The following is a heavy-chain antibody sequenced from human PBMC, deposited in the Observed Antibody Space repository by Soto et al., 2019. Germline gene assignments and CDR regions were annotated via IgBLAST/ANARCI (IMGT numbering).Heavy chain of an antibody. CDR2: IIPIFGTT. J-gene: IGHJ6*02. V-gene: IGHV1-69*13. CDR3: ASVSWGHYYYGMDV. D-gene: IGHD6-13*01. CDR1: GGAFGSNA. Sequence: SVKVSCKASGGAFGSNAISWVRQAPGQGLEWMGNIIPIFGTTKNAQKFQGRVTITADESTDTAYMELSSLRSEDTAVYYCASVSWGHYYYGMDVWGQGTTVTVSS.